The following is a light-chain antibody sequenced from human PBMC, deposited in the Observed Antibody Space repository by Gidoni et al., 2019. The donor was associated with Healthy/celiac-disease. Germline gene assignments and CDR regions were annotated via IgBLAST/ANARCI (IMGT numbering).Light chain of an antibody. J-gene: IGKJ1*01. Sequence: DIQMTQSPSTLSASVGDRVTITCRASQSISSWLAWYQQKPGKDPKLLIYDASSWESGVPSRFSGSGSGTEFTLTISSLQPDDFATYYCQQYNSYWTFGQGTKVEIK. V-gene: IGKV1-5*01. CDR2: DAS. CDR1: QSISSW. CDR3: QQYNSYWT.